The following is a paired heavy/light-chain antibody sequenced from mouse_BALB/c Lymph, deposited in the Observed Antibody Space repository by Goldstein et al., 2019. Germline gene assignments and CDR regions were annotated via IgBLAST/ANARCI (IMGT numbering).Light chain of an antibody. Sequence: DIVMTQAAPSVPVTPGESVSISCRSSKSLLHSNGNTYLYWFLQRPGQSPQLLIYRMSNLASGVPDRFSGSGSGTAFTLRISRVEAEDVGVYYCMQHLEYPYTFGGGTKLEIK. V-gene: IGKV2-137*01. J-gene: IGKJ2*01. CDR2: RMS. CDR3: MQHLEYPYT. CDR1: KSLLHSNGNTY.
Heavy chain of an antibody. D-gene: IGHD2-4*01. J-gene: IGHJ3*01. CDR2: IRNKANGYTT. Sequence: EVKLVESGGGLVQPGGSLRLSCATSGFTFTDYYMSWVRQPPGKALEWLGFIRNKANGYTTEYSASVKGRFTISRDNSQSILYLQMNTLRAEDSATYYCARDKGYDYPWFAYWGQGTLVTVSA. V-gene: IGHV7-3*02. CDR1: GFTFTDYY. CDR3: ARDKGYDYPWFAY.